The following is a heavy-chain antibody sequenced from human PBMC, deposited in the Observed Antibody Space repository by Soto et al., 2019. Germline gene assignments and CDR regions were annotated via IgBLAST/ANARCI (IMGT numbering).Heavy chain of an antibody. Sequence: PGGSLRLSCAASGFTVSSNYMSWVRQAPGKGLEWVSIVYSDGSTYYADSMKGRFTISRDNSKNTLYLQMNSLRVEDTAMYYCARDPDYYYDHWGQGT. D-gene: IGHD3-22*01. CDR1: GFTVSSNY. CDR3: ARDPDYYYDH. CDR2: VYSDGST. J-gene: IGHJ4*02. V-gene: IGHV3-66*01.